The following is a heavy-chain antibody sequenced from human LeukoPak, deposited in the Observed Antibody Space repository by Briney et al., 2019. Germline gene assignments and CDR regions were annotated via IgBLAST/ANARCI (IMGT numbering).Heavy chain of an antibody. V-gene: IGHV4-59*01. CDR3: ARACLSFGCYYYYYGMDA. Sequence: PSETLSLTCTVSGGSISSYYWSWIRQPPGKGLEWIGYIYYSGSTNYNPSLKSRVTISVDTSKNQFSLKLSSVTAADTAVYYCARACLSFGCYYYYYGMDAWGQGTTVTVSS. J-gene: IGHJ6*02. CDR1: GGSISSYY. D-gene: IGHD3-10*01. CDR2: IYYSGST.